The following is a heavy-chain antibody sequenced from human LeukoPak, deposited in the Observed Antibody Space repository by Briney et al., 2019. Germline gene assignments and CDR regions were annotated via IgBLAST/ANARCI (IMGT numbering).Heavy chain of an antibody. Sequence: GASVKVSCKASGYTFTGYYMHWVRQATGQGLEWMGWMNPNSGNTGYAQKFQGRVTMTRNTSISTAYMELSSLRSEDTAVYYCARLRQLWTYYYMDVWGKGTTVTISS. D-gene: IGHD5-18*01. CDR1: GYTFTGYY. CDR2: MNPNSGNT. V-gene: IGHV1-8*02. CDR3: ARLRQLWTYYYMDV. J-gene: IGHJ6*03.